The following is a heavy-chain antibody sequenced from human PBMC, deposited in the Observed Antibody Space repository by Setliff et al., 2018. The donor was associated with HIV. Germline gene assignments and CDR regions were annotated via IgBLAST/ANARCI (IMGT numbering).Heavy chain of an antibody. CDR3: ARSGSGYGANAFDI. CDR2: IYTTGST. CDR1: GGSITSGYYY. Sequence: PWETLSLTCTVSGGSITSGYYYWNWIRQPAGKGLEWIGHIYTTGSTNYNPSLNSRVTISVDTSRNQFSLKMSSVTAAATAVYYCARSGSGYGANAFDIWGQGTKVTVSS. V-gene: IGHV4-61*09. D-gene: IGHD5-12*01. J-gene: IGHJ3*02.